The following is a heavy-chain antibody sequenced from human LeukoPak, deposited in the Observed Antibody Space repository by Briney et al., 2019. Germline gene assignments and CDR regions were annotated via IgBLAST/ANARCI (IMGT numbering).Heavy chain of an antibody. CDR3: ARGRGSSWYYFDY. D-gene: IGHD6-13*01. CDR1: GGSISSHY. Sequence: SETLSLTCTVSGGSISSHYWSWVRQPAGKGLEWIGRIYTSGNTNYNPSLKGRVTMTVDTSKNQFSLNLSSVTAADTAVYYCARGRGSSWYYFDYWGQGTLVTVSS. V-gene: IGHV4-4*07. CDR2: IYTSGNT. J-gene: IGHJ4*02.